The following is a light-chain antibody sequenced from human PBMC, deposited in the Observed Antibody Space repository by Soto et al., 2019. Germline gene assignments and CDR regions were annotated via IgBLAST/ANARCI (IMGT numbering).Light chain of an antibody. Sequence: AIRMTQSPSSFSASTGGRVTITCRASQGISSYLAWYQQKPGKAPKLLIYAASTLQSGVPSRFSGSGSGTDFTLTISCLQSEDVATYYCQQYYSYPSITFGQGTRLEIK. J-gene: IGKJ5*01. CDR1: QGISSY. CDR2: AAS. CDR3: QQYYSYPSIT. V-gene: IGKV1-8*01.